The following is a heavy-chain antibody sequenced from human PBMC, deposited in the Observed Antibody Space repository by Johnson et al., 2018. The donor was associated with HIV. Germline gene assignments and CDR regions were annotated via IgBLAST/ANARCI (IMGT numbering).Heavy chain of an antibody. V-gene: IGHV3-30*14. CDR3: ARSPQIVVVTSVHDAFDI. J-gene: IGHJ3*02. Sequence: QVQLVESGGGVVQPGMSLRVSCAASGFTFSSYAMHWVRQAPGRGLEWVAVMSYDGSNQYYADSVKGRFTISRDNSKNTLYLQMNSLRAEDTAVYYCARSPQIVVVTSVHDAFDIWGQGTRVIVSS. CDR2: MSYDGSNQ. D-gene: IGHD2-21*02. CDR1: GFTFSSYA.